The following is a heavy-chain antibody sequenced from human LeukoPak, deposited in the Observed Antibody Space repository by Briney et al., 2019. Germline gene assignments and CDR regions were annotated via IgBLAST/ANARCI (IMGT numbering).Heavy chain of an antibody. Sequence: GGSLRLSCAASGFTFGDYYMSWIRQAPGKGLEWVSYISNSGNTIKEADSVKGRFTISRDNAQNSLFLQMKSLGAEDTAVYYCARYRVITNDYFDSWGQGTLVTDSS. J-gene: IGHJ4*02. CDR3: ARYRVITNDYFDS. D-gene: IGHD3-16*01. CDR1: GFTFGDYY. V-gene: IGHV3-11*01. CDR2: ISNSGNTI.